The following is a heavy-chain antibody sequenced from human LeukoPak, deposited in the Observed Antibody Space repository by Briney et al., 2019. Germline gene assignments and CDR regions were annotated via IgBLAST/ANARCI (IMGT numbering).Heavy chain of an antibody. J-gene: IGHJ4*02. V-gene: IGHV3-21*04. Sequence: GGSLRLSCAASGFTFSSYSMNWVRQAPGKGLEWVSSISSSSSYIYYADSVKGRFTISRDNAKNSLYLQMNSLRAEDTALYYCAKDMAGYYGSGSYLGYWGQGTLVTVSS. CDR3: AKDMAGYYGSGSYLGY. D-gene: IGHD3-10*01. CDR2: ISSSSSYI. CDR1: GFTFSSYS.